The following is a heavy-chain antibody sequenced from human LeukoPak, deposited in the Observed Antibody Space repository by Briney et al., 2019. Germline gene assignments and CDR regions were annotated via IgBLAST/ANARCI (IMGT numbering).Heavy chain of an antibody. V-gene: IGHV3-9*01. CDR1: GFTFDDYA. Sequence: GGSLRLSCAASGFTFDDYAMHWVRQAPGKGLEWVSGISWNSGSIGYADSVKGRFTISRDNAKNSLYLQMNSLRAEDTAVYYCARDLTTLYYYYYYYMDVWGKGTTVTVSS. CDR2: ISWNSGSI. J-gene: IGHJ6*03. D-gene: IGHD1-1*01. CDR3: ARDLTTLYYYYYYYMDV.